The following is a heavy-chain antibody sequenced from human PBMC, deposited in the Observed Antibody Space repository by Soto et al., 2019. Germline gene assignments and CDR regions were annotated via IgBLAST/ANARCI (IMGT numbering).Heavy chain of an antibody. CDR3: ARDYSNGGFDY. J-gene: IGHJ4*02. CDR2: ISNSGGTI. Sequence: QVQLVESGGGLVKPGGSLRLSCAASGFTLSGFYMTWIRQAPGKGLEWVSYISNSGGTIYYADSVKGRFTISRDNAKNSLYLQMNSLRAEDTAVYYCARDYSNGGFDYWGQGTLVTVSS. D-gene: IGHD4-4*01. V-gene: IGHV3-11*01. CDR1: GFTLSGFY.